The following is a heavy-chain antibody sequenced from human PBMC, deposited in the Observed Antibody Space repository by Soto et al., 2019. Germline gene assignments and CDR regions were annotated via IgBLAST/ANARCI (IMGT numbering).Heavy chain of an antibody. V-gene: IGHV3-30*18. CDR2: ISNDGNDK. Sequence: QVQLEESGGGVVQPGGSLRLSCTASGFTFNTDAMDWVRLAPGKGLEWVAIISNDGNDKHYLDSLWGRFTVSRDNSKYTLYLEMSRLRPEDTAVYFCVKGCGRPYFLFMVTWGQGTLITVSS. D-gene: IGHD3-10*01. CDR3: VKGCGRPYFLFMVT. CDR1: GFTFNTDA. J-gene: IGHJ4*02.